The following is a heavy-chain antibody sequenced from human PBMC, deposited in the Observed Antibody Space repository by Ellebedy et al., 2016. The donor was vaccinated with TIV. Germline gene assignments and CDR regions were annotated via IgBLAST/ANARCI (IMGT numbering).Heavy chain of an antibody. CDR1: GYTFTNYA. J-gene: IGHJ3*02. CDR3: ARGNSAFDI. Sequence: AASVKVSCKASGYTFTNYAMHWVRQAPGQRLEWMGWINGCNGKTKYSQKFQGRVTITRDTSASTAYMELNSLNSEDTALYYCARGNSAFDIWGQGTMVPLSS. CDR2: INGCNGKT. V-gene: IGHV1-3*01.